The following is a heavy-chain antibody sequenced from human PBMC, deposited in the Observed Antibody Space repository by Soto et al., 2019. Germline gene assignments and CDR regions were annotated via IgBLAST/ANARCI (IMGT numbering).Heavy chain of an antibody. CDR2: IIPIFGTA. Sequence: QVQLVQSGAEVKKPGSSVKVSCKASGGTFSSYAISWVRQAPGQGLEWMGGIIPIFGTANYAQKFQGRVTITADESTSTAYMELSSLRSEDTAVYYCARAGRRFGESNAVPYGMDVWGQGTTVTVSS. CDR3: ARAGRRFGESNAVPYGMDV. D-gene: IGHD3-10*01. CDR1: GGTFSSYA. J-gene: IGHJ6*02. V-gene: IGHV1-69*12.